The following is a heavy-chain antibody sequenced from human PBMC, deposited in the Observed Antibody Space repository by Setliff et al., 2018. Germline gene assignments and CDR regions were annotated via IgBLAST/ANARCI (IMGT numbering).Heavy chain of an antibody. CDR1: GYSFTLYA. CDR2: MNIDNGKT. J-gene: IGHJ4*02. Sequence: ASVKVSCKASGYSFTLYAMHWMRQAPGQRLEWMGWMNIDNGKTEYSQEFQERVTFTRDTFAETAYMELRSLTSDDMAVYYCARGYCDGIGCPAPLYYFDSWGQGTLVTVSS. V-gene: IGHV1-3*03. D-gene: IGHD2-21*01. CDR3: ARGYCDGIGCPAPLYYFDS.